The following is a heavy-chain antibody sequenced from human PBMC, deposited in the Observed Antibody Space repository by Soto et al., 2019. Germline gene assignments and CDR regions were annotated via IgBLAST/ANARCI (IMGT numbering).Heavy chain of an antibody. CDR3: ARYLWAAAAGTNWFDP. CDR2: INHSGST. CDR1: GGSFSGYY. Sequence: SETLSLTCAVYGGSFSGYYWSWIRQPPGKGLEWIGEINHSGSTNYNPSLKSRVTISVDTSKNQFSLKLSSVTAADTAVYYCARYLWAAAAGTNWFDPWGQGTLVTVSS. V-gene: IGHV4-34*01. D-gene: IGHD6-13*01. J-gene: IGHJ5*02.